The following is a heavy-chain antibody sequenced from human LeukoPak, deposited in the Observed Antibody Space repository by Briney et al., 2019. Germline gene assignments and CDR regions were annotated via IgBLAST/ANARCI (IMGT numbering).Heavy chain of an antibody. V-gene: IGHV3-7*01. CDR2: IKQDGSEM. CDR1: GLSFRTHY. CDR3: ARKRGDC. Sequence: HPGVSLRLPCAASGLSFRTHYMSWVRQAPGKALEGVANIKQDGSEMYYVDSVKGRFTISRDNAKNSLYLQMNSLIAEDTAVYYCARKRGDCSGQGTLVTVSS. J-gene: IGHJ4*02.